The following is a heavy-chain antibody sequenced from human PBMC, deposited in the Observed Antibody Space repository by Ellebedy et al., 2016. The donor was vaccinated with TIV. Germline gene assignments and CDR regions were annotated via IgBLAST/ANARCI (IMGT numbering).Heavy chain of an antibody. D-gene: IGHD3-10*01. Sequence: GESLKISCAASGFTFRCYALSWVRQAPGQGLDCVSAISGSGGSTFYADSVKGRFTISRDNSKNTLYLQMNSLRAEDTAVYYCAKGTMVRGVLLSFDIWGRGTMVTVSS. CDR2: ISGSGGST. CDR3: AKGTMVRGVLLSFDI. J-gene: IGHJ3*02. CDR1: GFTFRCYA. V-gene: IGHV3-23*01.